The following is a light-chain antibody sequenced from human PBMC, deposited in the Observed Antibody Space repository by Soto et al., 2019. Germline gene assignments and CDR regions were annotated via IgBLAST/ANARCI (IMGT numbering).Light chain of an antibody. CDR1: SSNIGAGYD. CDR3: QSSDSSLSGSV. Sequence: QSVLTQAPSVSGAPGQRVTISCTGSSSNIGAGYDVHWYQQLPGTAPKLLIYGNSNRPSGVPDRFSGSKSGTSASLAITGLQPEDEAYYYCQSSDSSLSGSVFGTGTKLTV. J-gene: IGLJ1*01. V-gene: IGLV1-40*01. CDR2: GNS.